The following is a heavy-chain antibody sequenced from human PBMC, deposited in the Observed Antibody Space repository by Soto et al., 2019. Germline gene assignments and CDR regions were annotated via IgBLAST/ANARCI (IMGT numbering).Heavy chain of an antibody. CDR2: IKPDNGNT. CDR1: GYPFSKYG. Sequence: QLQLVQSGGEVKKPGASVRVSCEAYGYPFSKYGISWIRQAPGQGLEWMGWIKPDNGNTDYAQKFQGRVTMTTDTSSNTAYMELRSLRSDDTAVYYCATSYDSWFDPWGQGTLVSVSS. CDR3: ATSYDSWFDP. V-gene: IGHV1-18*04. D-gene: IGHD5-12*01. J-gene: IGHJ5*02.